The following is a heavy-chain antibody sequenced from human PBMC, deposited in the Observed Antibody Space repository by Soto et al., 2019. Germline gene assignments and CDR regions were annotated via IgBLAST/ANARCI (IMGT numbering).Heavy chain of an antibody. Sequence: QVQLQESGPGLVKPSETLSLSCTVSGGSISSYYWSWIRQPPGKGLEWIGYIYYTGTNNYNLSLKXRXTXSXXTSKNQFSLTLTSVTAADTAGYYGAPGRYHYGSEYWGRGTLVTVSS. V-gene: IGHV4-59*01. CDR2: IYYTGTN. CDR3: APGRYHYGSEY. J-gene: IGHJ4*02. CDR1: GGSISSYY. D-gene: IGHD3-10*01.